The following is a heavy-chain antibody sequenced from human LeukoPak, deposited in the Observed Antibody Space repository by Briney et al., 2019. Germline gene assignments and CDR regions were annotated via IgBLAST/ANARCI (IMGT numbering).Heavy chain of an antibody. CDR2: ICYDGNNK. J-gene: IGHJ6*02. CDR3: VRDSGWGGMDA. V-gene: IGHV3-33*01. CDR1: GFTFINHG. D-gene: IGHD3-16*01. Sequence: GKSLRLSCVTSGFTFINHGMHWVRQAPGKGLEWVAVICYDGNNKFYGDSVKDGVTISRDDSGNSVYLQMKSRRADDTAGYYWVRDSGWGGMDAWGQGTRVSVFS.